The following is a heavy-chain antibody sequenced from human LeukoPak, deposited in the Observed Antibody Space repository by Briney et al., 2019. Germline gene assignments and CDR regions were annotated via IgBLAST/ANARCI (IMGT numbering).Heavy chain of an antibody. J-gene: IGHJ6*02. V-gene: IGHV1-2*02. Sequence: ASVKVSCKASGYTFTGYYMHWVRQAPGQGLEWMGWINPNSGGTNYAQKFQGRVTMTRDTSISTAYMELSRLRSGDTAVYYCARVPKGYYGMDVWGQGTTVTVSS. CDR1: GYTFTGYY. CDR3: ARVPKGYYGMDV. CDR2: INPNSGGT.